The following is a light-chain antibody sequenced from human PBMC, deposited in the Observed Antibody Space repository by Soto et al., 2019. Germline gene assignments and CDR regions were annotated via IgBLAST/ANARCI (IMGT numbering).Light chain of an antibody. CDR2: EVS. CDR3: CSYAGSSTLGV. J-gene: IGLJ3*02. Sequence: QSALTQPASVSGSPGQSITISCTGTSSDVGSYNLVSWYQQHPGKAPKLMIYEVSKRPSGVSNRFSGSKSGNTASLTISGLQAEDEPDYYCCSYAGSSTLGVFGGGTKVTVL. V-gene: IGLV2-23*02. CDR1: SSDVGSYNL.